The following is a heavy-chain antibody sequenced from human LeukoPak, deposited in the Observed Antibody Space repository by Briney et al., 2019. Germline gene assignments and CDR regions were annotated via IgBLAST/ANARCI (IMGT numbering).Heavy chain of an antibody. CDR3: ARHGSGSYDY. CDR2: IYYRGST. CDR1: GGSISSYY. D-gene: IGHD1-26*01. Sequence: PSETLSLTCTVSGGSISSYYWSWIRQPPGKGLEWIGYIYYRGSTNYNPSLKSRVTISVDTSKNQFSLKLSSVTAADTAVYYCARHGSGSYDYWGQGTLVTVSS. J-gene: IGHJ4*02. V-gene: IGHV4-59*08.